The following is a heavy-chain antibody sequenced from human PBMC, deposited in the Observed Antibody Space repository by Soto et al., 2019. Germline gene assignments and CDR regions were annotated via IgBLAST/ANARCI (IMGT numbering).Heavy chain of an antibody. D-gene: IGHD1-26*01. CDR3: AYFTALNYYYGRDV. J-gene: IGHJ6*02. Sequence: EVQLLESGGGLVQPGGSLRLSCAASGFTFTNSAMSWVRQAPGKGLEWVSDISGSGSSTYYADSVMGRFNISRDNSENTLFRQLTSLRAEDTALYYCAYFTALNYYYGRDVWGQGTTVTVTS. CDR2: ISGSGSST. CDR1: GFTFTNSA. V-gene: IGHV3-23*01.